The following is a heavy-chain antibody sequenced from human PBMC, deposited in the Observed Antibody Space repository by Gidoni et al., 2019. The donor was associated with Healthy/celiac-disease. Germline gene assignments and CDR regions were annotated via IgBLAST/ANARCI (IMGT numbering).Heavy chain of an antibody. D-gene: IGHD6-19*01. J-gene: IGHJ4*02. Sequence: QVQLVESGGGVVQPGRSLRLSCAASGFTFSSYGMTWVRPAPGKGLEWVAVIWYDGSNKYYADSVKGRFTISRDNSKNTLYLQMNSLRAEDTAVYYCARDESGWSALDYWGQGTLVTVSS. CDR1: GFTFSSYG. CDR2: IWYDGSNK. V-gene: IGHV3-33*01. CDR3: ARDESGWSALDY.